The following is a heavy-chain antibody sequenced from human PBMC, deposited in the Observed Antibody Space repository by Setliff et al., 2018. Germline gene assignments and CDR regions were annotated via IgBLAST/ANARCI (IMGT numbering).Heavy chain of an antibody. CDR3: ARTCSGSGCYAGLES. V-gene: IGHV3-33*08. Sequence: GGSLRLSCAASGFTFSNYRMHWVRQASGKGLEWVAVIWHDGGNKYHADSVKGRFTISRDNSKNTLYLQMNSLRPEDTAVYYCARTCSGSGCYAGLESWGQGTPVTVSS. CDR1: GFTFSNYR. J-gene: IGHJ4*02. CDR2: IWHDGGNK. D-gene: IGHD2-15*01.